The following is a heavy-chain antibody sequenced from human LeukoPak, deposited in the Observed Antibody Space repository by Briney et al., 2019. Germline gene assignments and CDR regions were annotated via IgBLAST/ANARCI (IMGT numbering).Heavy chain of an antibody. V-gene: IGHV3-21*01. D-gene: IGHD3-22*01. Sequence: AGGSLRLSCAASGYTFSSYSINWVRQAPGKGLEWVSSISVRSNYIYYADSVRGRFRISRDDARASLYLQMNSLRAEDTAVYYCVRLRRNSDTSGFYYYYDFWGQGTLVTVSS. CDR3: VRLRRNSDTSGFYYYYDF. CDR1: GYTFSSYS. J-gene: IGHJ4*02. CDR2: ISVRSNYI.